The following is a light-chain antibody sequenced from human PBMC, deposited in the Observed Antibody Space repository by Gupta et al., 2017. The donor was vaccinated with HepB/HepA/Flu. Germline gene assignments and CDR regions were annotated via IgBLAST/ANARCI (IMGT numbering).Light chain of an antibody. V-gene: IGLV1-47*01. CDR1: SSNIGTNY. J-gene: IGLJ3*02. Sequence: QSVLTQPPSASGPPGQRVTISCSGSSSNIGTNYVYCYKQLPGTAPQLLIFKTIQRPSWVPARFSGSSSATSASLAISGLRSDDEVDYYCAAWDASVSGPVFGGGTKLTV. CDR3: AAWDASVSGPV. CDR2: KTI.